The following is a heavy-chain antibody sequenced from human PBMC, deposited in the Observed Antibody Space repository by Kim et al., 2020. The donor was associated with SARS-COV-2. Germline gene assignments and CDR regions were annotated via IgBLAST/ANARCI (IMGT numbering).Heavy chain of an antibody. CDR3: AKRDCSGGSCYPDY. V-gene: IGHV3-23*01. J-gene: IGHJ4*02. CDR2: ISGSGGST. Sequence: GDSLRLSCAASGFTFSSYAMSWVRQAPGKGLEWVSAISGSGGSTYYADSVKGRFTISRDNSKNTLYLQMNSLRAEDTAVYYCAKRDCSGGSCYPDYWGQGTLVTVSS. D-gene: IGHD2-15*01. CDR1: GFTFSSYA.